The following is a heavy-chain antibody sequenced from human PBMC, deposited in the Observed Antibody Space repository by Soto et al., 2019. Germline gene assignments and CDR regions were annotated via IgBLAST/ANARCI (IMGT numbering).Heavy chain of an antibody. CDR1: GFTFSSYD. V-gene: IGHV3-30-3*01. CDR3: ARVRGIYGGGSYRGFDY. J-gene: IGHJ4*02. D-gene: IGHD1-26*01. Sequence: QVQLVESGGGVVQPGRSLRLSCAASGFTFSSYDMHWVRQAPGKGLEWVAVISYDGSNKYYADSVKGRFTISRDNSKNTLYLEMNSLRAEDTAVYYCARVRGIYGGGSYRGFDYWGQGTLVTVSS. CDR2: ISYDGSNK.